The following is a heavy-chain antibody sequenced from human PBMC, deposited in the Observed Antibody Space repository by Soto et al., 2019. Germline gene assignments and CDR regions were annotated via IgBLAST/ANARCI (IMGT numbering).Heavy chain of an antibody. CDR2: ISAYNGNT. CDR3: ARVYSGSYSDY. CDR1: GYTFTSYG. D-gene: IGHD1-26*01. J-gene: IGHJ4*02. V-gene: IGHV1-18*01. Sequence: ASVKVSCKASGYTFTSYGISWVRQAPGQGLEWMGWISAYNGNTNYAQKLQGRVTMTADTSTRIVNLTLRSLKSDDTAVYYCARVYSGSYSDYWGQGTLVTVSS.